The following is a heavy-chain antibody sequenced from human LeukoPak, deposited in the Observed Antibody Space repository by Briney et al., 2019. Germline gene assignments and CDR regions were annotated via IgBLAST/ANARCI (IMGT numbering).Heavy chain of an antibody. CDR1: GGTFSSYA. CDR2: IIPILGIA. Sequence: SVKVSCKASGGTFSSYAIRWVRQAPGQGLEWMGRIIPILGIANYAQKFQGRVTITADKSTSTAYMELSSLRSEDTAVYYCATTRGELRYFDWLLSWGQGTLVTVSS. D-gene: IGHD3-9*01. V-gene: IGHV1-69*04. CDR3: ATTRGELRYFDWLLS. J-gene: IGHJ4*02.